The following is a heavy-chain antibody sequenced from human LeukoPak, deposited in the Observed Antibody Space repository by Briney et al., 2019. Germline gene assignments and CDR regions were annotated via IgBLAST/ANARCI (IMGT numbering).Heavy chain of an antibody. CDR1: GFTFSSYA. D-gene: IGHD1-26*01. CDR3: ARDGALVGAKVSLDY. J-gene: IGHJ4*02. V-gene: IGHV3-30-3*01. CDR2: ISYDGSNK. Sequence: GGSLRLSCAASGFTFSSYAMHWVRQAPGKGLEWVAVISYDGSNKYYADSVKGRFTISRDNSKNTLYLQMNSLRAEDTAVYYCARDGALVGAKVSLDYWGQGTLVTVSS.